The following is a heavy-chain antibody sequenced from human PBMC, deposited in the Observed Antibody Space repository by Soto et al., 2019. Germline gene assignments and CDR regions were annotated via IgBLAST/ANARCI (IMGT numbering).Heavy chain of an antibody. CDR3: NREGAYTSPPYYYFYAMDV. V-gene: IGHV3-49*04. D-gene: IGHD2-2*01. Sequence: GGSLRLSCKGSGFTFRDYAISWVRQAPGKGLQWLGFMRTKAFGGTTEYATYVKGRFTIETDNSKSVAYLKMNSLETEDTDVYYSNREGAYTSPPYYYFYAMDVWGQGTRVTVSS. J-gene: IGHJ6*01. CDR1: GFTFRDYA. CDR2: MRTKAFGGTT.